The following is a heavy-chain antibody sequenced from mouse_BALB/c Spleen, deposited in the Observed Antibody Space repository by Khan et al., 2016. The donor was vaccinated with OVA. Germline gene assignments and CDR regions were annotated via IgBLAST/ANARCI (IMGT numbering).Heavy chain of an antibody. CDR1: GYTFINYW. CDR2: INPSTGYT. V-gene: IGHV1-7*01. Sequence: VQLQESGAELAKPGASVKMSCKASGYTFINYWILWVKQRPGQGLEWIGYINPSTGYTEYNQNFKDKATLTADKSSSTAYMQLSSLTSEDSAVYYGARRGLRWDLDDWGQGTTLTVSS. D-gene: IGHD1-1*01. CDR3: ARRGLRWDLDD. J-gene: IGHJ2*01.